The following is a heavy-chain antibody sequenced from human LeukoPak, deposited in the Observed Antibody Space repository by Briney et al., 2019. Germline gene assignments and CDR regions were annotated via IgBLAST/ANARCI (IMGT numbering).Heavy chain of an antibody. J-gene: IGHJ6*02. V-gene: IGHV3-7*04. CDR3: ARDLYQLLYPVYYGMDV. CDR1: GFTFSSYW. Sequence: GGSLRLSCAASGFTFSSYWMSWVRQAPGKGLEWVANIKQDGSEKYYVDSVKGRFTISRDNAKNSLYLQMNSLRAEDTAVYYYARDLYQLLYPVYYGMDVWGQGTTVTVSS. D-gene: IGHD2-2*02. CDR2: IKQDGSEK.